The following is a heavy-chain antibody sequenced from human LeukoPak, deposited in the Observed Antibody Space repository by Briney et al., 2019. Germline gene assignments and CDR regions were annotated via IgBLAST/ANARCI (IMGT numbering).Heavy chain of an antibody. V-gene: IGHV4-34*01. CDR1: GGSFSGYY. J-gene: IGHJ3*02. Sequence: SETLSLTCAVYGGSFSGYYWSWIRQPPGKGLEWIGEINHSGSTNYNPSLKSRVTISVDTSKNQFSLKLSSVTAADTAVYYCARRRVRGVISGGAFDIWGQGTMVTVSS. D-gene: IGHD3-10*01. CDR2: INHSGST. CDR3: ARRRVRGVISGGAFDI.